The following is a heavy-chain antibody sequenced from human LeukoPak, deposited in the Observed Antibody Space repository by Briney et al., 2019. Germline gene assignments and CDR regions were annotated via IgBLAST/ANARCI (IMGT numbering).Heavy chain of an antibody. V-gene: IGHV3-64*01. J-gene: IGHJ4*02. CDR1: GFTFNTYA. D-gene: IGHD5-18*01. CDR2: ISSNGGST. CDR3: ARTRSGYTYSSPDY. Sequence: PGGSLSLSCTASGFTFNTYAMHWVRQAPGKVLEYVSAISSNGGSTYYANSVKGTFTISRDNSKHTLYIQMGSLIIEDTAIYYCARTRSGYTYSSPDYWGQGTLVTVSS.